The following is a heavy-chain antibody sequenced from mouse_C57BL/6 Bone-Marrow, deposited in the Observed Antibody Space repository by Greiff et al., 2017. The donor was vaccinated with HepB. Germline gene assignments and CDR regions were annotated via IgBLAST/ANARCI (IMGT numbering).Heavy chain of an antibody. D-gene: IGHD1-3*01. CDR2: INSDGGST. J-gene: IGHJ3*01. V-gene: IGHV5-2*01. CDR3: ARPKSQFWFAY. CDR1: EYEFPSHD. Sequence: EVKLMESGGGLVQPGESLKLSCESNEYEFPSHDMSWVRKTPEKRLALVAAINSDGGSTYYPDTMERRFIISRDNTKKTLYLQMSSLRSEDTALYYCARPKSQFWFAYWGQGTLVTVSA.